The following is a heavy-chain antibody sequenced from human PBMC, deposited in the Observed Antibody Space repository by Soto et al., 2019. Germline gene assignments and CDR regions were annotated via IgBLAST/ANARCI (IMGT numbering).Heavy chain of an antibody. CDR3: ARGGAGNFDS. D-gene: IGHD6-25*01. CDR1: GFTFSGYW. V-gene: IGHV3-74*03. J-gene: IGHJ4*02. Sequence: EVQLVESGGGLVQPGGSLRLSCAASGFTFSGYWMHWVRQAPGKGLVWVSRVHSDGSATTYADSVKGRFTISRDNTKNTVYLQMNSLGAEDTAVDFCARGGAGNFDSWGRGTLVTVSS. CDR2: VHSDGSAT.